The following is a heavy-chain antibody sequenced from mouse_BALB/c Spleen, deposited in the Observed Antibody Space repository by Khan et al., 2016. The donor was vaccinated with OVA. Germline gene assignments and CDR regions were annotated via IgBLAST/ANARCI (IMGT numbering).Heavy chain of an antibody. CDR1: GFTFSSYS. CDR3: ECGEMGSMEY. CDR2: ISSGGDYT. Sequence: EVELVESGGDLVKPGGSLKLSCAASGFTFSSYSMSWVRQTPDQRLEWVATISSGGDYTYYPDSVKGRFTISRDNAKNTLYLQMSSLKSEDTAMCVCECGEMGSMEYWGQGTMVTGSA. V-gene: IGHV5-6*01. J-gene: IGHJ3*01. D-gene: IGHD2-3*01.